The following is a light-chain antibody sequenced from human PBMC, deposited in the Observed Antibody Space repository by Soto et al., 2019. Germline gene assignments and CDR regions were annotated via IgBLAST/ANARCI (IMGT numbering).Light chain of an antibody. V-gene: IGKV3-11*01. CDR1: QSVSSY. CDR2: DAS. Sequence: IVLTQSPATLSLSPGERATLSCRASQSVSSYLAWFQQKPGQAPRLLIYDASNRATGIPARFSGSGSGTDFTLTISSLEPEDFAVYYCQQRSNWPPWTFGQGTKVDIK. CDR3: QQRSNWPPWT. J-gene: IGKJ1*01.